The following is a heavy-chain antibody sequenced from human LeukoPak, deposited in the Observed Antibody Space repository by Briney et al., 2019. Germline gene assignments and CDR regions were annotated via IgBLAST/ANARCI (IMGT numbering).Heavy chain of an antibody. CDR3: ATTDIVVVPAAISGAFDI. Sequence: PSETLSLTCTVSGVSISSGGYYWSWIRQPPGKGLEWIGYIYHSGSTYYNPSLKSRVTISVDRSKNQFSLKLSSVTAADTAVYYCATTDIVVVPAAISGAFDIWGQGTMVTVSS. J-gene: IGHJ3*02. V-gene: IGHV4-30-2*01. D-gene: IGHD2-2*01. CDR2: IYHSGST. CDR1: GVSISSGGYY.